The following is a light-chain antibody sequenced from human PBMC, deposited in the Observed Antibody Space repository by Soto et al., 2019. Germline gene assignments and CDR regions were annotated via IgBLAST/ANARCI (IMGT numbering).Light chain of an antibody. CDR1: QSVSSSY. J-gene: IGKJ5*01. Sequence: EVVLTQSPGTMSLSPGERATLSSKASQSVSSSYLAWYQQRPGKAPRLLLYGASSRATGIPDRFSGSGCGTDFTRTISRLEPEDFAVYYGQQYGSSPPASTFGQGTRLEI. CDR2: GAS. CDR3: QQYGSSPPAST. V-gene: IGKV3-20*01.